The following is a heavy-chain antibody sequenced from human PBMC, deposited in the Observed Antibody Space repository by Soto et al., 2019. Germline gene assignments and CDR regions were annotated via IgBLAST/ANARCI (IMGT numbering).Heavy chain of an antibody. J-gene: IGHJ5*02. CDR3: ASCRMRVAGGFDP. V-gene: IGHV1-8*01. CDR2: MNPSTGNT. D-gene: IGHD3-22*01. Sequence: QVQLVQSGAEVKKPGASVKVSCKASGYTFTSYDIIWVRQATGQGLEWMGWMNPSTGNTDSAEKFQGRLTMTRNTSISTVSMAASRLSFEDTAVYSCASCRMRVAGGFDPWGQGTLVTVSS. CDR1: GYTFTSYD.